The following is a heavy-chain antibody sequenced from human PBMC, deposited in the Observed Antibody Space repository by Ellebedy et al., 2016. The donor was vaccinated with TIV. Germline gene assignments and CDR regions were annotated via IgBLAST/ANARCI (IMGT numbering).Heavy chain of an antibody. CDR1: GFTFSSYS. D-gene: IGHD3-3*01. CDR2: ISSSSSTI. CDR3: ARSRFTIFGRAYYYYGMDV. V-gene: IGHV3-48*02. Sequence: PGGSLRLSCAASGFTFSSYSMNWVRQAPGKGLEWVSYISSSSSTIYYADSVKGRFTISRDNAKNSLYLQMNSLRDEDTAVYYCARSRFTIFGRAYYYYGMDVWGQGTTVTVSS. J-gene: IGHJ6*02.